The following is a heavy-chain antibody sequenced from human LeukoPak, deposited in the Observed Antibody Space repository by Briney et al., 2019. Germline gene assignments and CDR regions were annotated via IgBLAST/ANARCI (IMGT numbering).Heavy chain of an antibody. Sequence: QPGGSLRLSCAASGFTFSSYAMSWVRQAPGKGLEWVSAISGSGGSTYYADSVKGRFTISRGNSKNTLYLQMNSLRAEDTAVYYCAIGAYYDFWSGYYERDYYFDYWGQGTLVTVSS. J-gene: IGHJ4*02. CDR3: AIGAYYDFWSGYYERDYYFDY. D-gene: IGHD3-3*01. V-gene: IGHV3-23*01. CDR1: GFTFSSYA. CDR2: ISGSGGST.